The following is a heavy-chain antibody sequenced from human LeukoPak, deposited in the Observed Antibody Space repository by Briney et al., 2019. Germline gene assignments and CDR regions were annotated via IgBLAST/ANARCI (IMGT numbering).Heavy chain of an antibody. Sequence: GRSLRLSCAASGFTFSSYGMHWVRQAPGKGLEWVAVIWYDGSNKYYADSVKGRLTISRDNSKNTLYLQMNSLRAEDTAVYYCAKTHSSSWRDYFDYWGQGTLVTVSS. CDR1: GFTFSSYG. D-gene: IGHD6-13*01. CDR3: AKTHSSSWRDYFDY. V-gene: IGHV3-33*06. J-gene: IGHJ4*02. CDR2: IWYDGSNK.